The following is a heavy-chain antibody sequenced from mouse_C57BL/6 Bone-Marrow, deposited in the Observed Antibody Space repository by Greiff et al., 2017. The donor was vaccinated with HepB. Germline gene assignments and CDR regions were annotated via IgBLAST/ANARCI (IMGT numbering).Heavy chain of an antibody. V-gene: IGHV14-4*01. CDR2: IDPENGDT. CDR1: GFNIKDDY. CDR3: ITGYFDY. Sequence: VQLQQSGAELVRPGASVKLSCTASGFNIKDDYMHWVKQRPEQGLEWIGWIDPENGDTEYASKFQGKATITADTSSNTAYLLLSSLTSEDTAVYYCITGYFDYWGQGTTLTVSS. J-gene: IGHJ2*01.